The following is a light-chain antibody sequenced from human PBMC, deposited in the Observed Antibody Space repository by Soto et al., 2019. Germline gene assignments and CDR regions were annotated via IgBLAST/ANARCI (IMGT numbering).Light chain of an antibody. CDR1: QSVKSSY. V-gene: IGKV3-20*01. CDR2: GAS. CDR3: QQYGSSIT. J-gene: IGKJ5*01. Sequence: EIWLTQSPGTLSLSPGERATLPCGASQSVKSSYLAWYQHKPGQAPRLLIYGASSRATGIPDRLSGSGSGTEFTLTISRLEPEDFAVYYCQQYGSSITFGHGTRLEIK.